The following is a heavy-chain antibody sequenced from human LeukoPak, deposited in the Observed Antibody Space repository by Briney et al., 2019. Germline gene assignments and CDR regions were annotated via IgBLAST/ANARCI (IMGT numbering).Heavy chain of an antibody. CDR2: IKEDGSVK. CDR3: ARAPAGSGSWFDP. CDR1: GFTFNIFW. D-gene: IGHD3-10*01. J-gene: IGHJ5*02. Sequence: GGSLRLSCAASGFTFNIFWMSWVRQAPGKGLEWVANIKEDGSVKYYVGSVKGRFTISRDNDKNSLYLQMNRLRAEDTAVYYCARAPAGSGSWFDPWGQGTLVTVSS. V-gene: IGHV3-7*04.